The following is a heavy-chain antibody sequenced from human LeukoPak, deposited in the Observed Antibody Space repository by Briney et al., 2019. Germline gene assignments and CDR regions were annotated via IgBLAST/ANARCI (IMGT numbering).Heavy chain of an antibody. CDR2: IWYDGSNK. CDR3: ARDSVTNYYDSSGYYMGFGY. V-gene: IGHV3-33*01. CDR1: GFTFSSYG. J-gene: IGHJ4*02. D-gene: IGHD3-22*01. Sequence: PGGSLRLSCAASGFTFSSYGMHWVRQAPGKGLEWVAVIWYDGSNKYYADSVKGRFTISRDNSKNTLYLQMNSLRAEDTAVYYCARDSVTNYYDSSGYYMGFGYWGQGTLVTVSS.